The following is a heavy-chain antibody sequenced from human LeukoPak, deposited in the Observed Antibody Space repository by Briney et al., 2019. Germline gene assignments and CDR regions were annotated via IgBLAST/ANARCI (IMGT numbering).Heavy chain of an antibody. V-gene: IGHV3-48*03. D-gene: IGHD3-10*02. CDR2: ISSSGSTI. Sequence: GGSLRLSCAASGFTFSSYEMNWVRQAPGKGLEWVSYISSSGSTIYYADSVKGRFTISRDNAKNSLYLQMNSLRAEDTAVYYCAELGITMIGSVWGKGTTVTISS. CDR1: GFTFSSYE. CDR3: AELGITMIGSV. J-gene: IGHJ6*04.